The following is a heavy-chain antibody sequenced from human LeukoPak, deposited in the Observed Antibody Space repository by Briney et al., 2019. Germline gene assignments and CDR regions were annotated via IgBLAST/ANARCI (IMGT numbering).Heavy chain of an antibody. CDR3: ARGGRIQLWLRSSKELDY. J-gene: IGHJ4*02. CDR1: GYTFTGYY. D-gene: IGHD5-18*01. CDR2: INPNSGGT. V-gene: IGHV1-2*02. Sequence: ASVKVSCKASGYTFTGYYMHWVRQAPGQGLEWMGWINPNSGGTNYAQKFQGRVTMTRDTSISTAYMELSRLRSDDTAVYYCARGGRIQLWLRSSKELDYWGQGTLVTVSS.